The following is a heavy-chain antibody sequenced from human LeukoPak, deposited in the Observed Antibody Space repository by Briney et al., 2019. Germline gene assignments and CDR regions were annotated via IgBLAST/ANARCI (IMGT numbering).Heavy chain of an antibody. D-gene: IGHD6-19*01. V-gene: IGHV3-48*01. J-gene: IGHJ4*02. CDR1: RVTPNRNM. CDR3: ARETILAVAGDF. Sequence: GGALRLSSAPSRVTPNRNMMNAVPHALGRRLGSASYISSTSITMYYADSVKGRFTISRDNAKNSLYLQMNSLRADDTAVYYCARETILAVAGDFWGQGTLVTVSS. CDR2: ISSTSITM.